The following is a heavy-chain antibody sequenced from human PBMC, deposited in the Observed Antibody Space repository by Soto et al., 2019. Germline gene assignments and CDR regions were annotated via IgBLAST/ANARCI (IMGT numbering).Heavy chain of an antibody. D-gene: IGHD6-19*01. Sequence: EVQLLESGGGLVQPGGSLRLSCAASGFSFSSYAMNWVRQAPGKGLEWVSVISGSGDSTYYADSVKGRFTISRDNSKNTLYLIMVSLRAEDTAVYYCARGSIGWYFDYWGQGTLVIVSS. CDR3: ARGSIGWYFDY. CDR1: GFSFSSYA. V-gene: IGHV3-23*01. CDR2: ISGSGDST. J-gene: IGHJ4*02.